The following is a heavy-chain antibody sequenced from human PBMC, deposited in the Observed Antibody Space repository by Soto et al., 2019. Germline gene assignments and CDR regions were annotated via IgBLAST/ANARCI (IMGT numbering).Heavy chain of an antibody. V-gene: IGHV5-51*01. CDR3: ARHVDTNHGGYYYYYMDV. CDR2: IYPGDSDT. D-gene: IGHD5-18*01. J-gene: IGHJ6*03. Sequence: PGESLKISCKGSGYSFTSYWIGRVRQMPGKGLEWMGIIYPGDSDTRYSPSFQGQVTISADKSISTAYLQWSSLKASDTAMYYCARHVDTNHGGYYYYYMDVWGKGTTVTVSS. CDR1: GYSFTSYW.